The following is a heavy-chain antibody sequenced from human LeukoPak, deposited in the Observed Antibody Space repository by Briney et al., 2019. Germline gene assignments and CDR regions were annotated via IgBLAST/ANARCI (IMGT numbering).Heavy chain of an antibody. V-gene: IGHV1-69*02. CDR2: IIPILCIA. CDR3: ARARYSSSFASKTYYFDY. D-gene: IGHD6-13*01. Sequence: SVKVSRRASRGTLRSYTNRGVRQAPRQGLECGGRIIPILCIAQYAQKFQGRVTLTAHKSTRTAYMELRSLRSEDTAVYYCARARYSSSFASKTYYFDYWGQGTLVTVSS. CDR1: RGTLRSYT. J-gene: IGHJ4*02.